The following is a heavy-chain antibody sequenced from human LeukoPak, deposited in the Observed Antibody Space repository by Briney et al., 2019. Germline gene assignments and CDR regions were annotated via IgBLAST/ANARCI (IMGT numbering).Heavy chain of an antibody. D-gene: IGHD6-19*01. CDR2: IDPSDSYT. CDR3: ASTYSSGSHFDY. CDR1: GYSFTSYW. J-gene: IGHJ4*02. V-gene: IGHV5-10-1*01. Sequence: GASLKISCKGSGYSFTSYWISWVRQMPGKGLEWMGRIDPSDSYTNYSPSFQGHVTISADKSISTAYLQWSSLKASDTAMYYCASTYSSGSHFDYWGQGTLVTVSS.